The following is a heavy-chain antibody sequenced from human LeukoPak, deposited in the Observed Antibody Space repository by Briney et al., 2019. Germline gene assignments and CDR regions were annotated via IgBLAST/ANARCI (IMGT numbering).Heavy chain of an antibody. CDR2: ISSSSSTI. J-gene: IGHJ4*02. D-gene: IGHD4-17*01. Sequence: GGSLRLSCAASGFTFSSYSMNWVRQAPGKGLEWVSYISSSSSTIYYADSVKGRFTISRDNAKNSLYLQMNSLRAEDTAVYYCASSLTPYGDYEAHWGQGTLVTVSS. CDR1: GFTFSSYS. CDR3: ASSLTPYGDYEAH. V-gene: IGHV3-48*04.